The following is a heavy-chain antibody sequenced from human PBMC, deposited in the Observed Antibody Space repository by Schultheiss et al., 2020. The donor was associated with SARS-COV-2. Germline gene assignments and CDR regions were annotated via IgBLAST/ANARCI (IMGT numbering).Heavy chain of an antibody. J-gene: IGHJ5*02. CDR3: AKVVIAAADAIGVVDP. Sequence: GGSLRLSCAASGFTVSSNYMSWVRQAPGKGLEWVSVIYSGGSTYYADSVKGRFTISRDNSKNTLYLQMNSLRAEDTAVYYCAKVVIAAADAIGVVDPWGQGTLVTVSS. CDR1: GFTVSSNY. V-gene: IGHV3-53*05. D-gene: IGHD6-13*01. CDR2: IYSGGST.